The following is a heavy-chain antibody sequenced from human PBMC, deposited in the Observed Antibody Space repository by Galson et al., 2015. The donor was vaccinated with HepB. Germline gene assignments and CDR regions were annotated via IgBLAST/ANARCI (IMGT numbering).Heavy chain of an antibody. CDR2: ISPYNGNT. CDR1: GYTSTTYG. V-gene: IGHV1-18*01. CDR3: ARGFSLVGTAAGFDY. D-gene: IGHD6-13*01. J-gene: IGHJ4*02. Sequence: SVKVSCKASGYTSTTYGISWVRQAPGQGLEWMGWISPYNGNTNYAQKLQGRVTMTTDTSTSTAYMELRSLRSDDTAVYYCARGFSLVGTAAGFDYWGQGTLVTVSS.